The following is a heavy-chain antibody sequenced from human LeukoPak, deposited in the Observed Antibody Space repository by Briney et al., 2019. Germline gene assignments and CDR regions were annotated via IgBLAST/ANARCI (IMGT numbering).Heavy chain of an antibody. J-gene: IGHJ6*04. CDR1: GFTFSSYG. V-gene: IGHV3-48*03. CDR3: ARDSNYDILSGSEALDYYGMDV. Sequence: GGSMRLASAASGFTFSSYGMNWVRQAPGKGLEWVSYISSCGSTIYYADSVKGRFTISRDNAKNSLYLQMNSLRAEDTAVYYCARDSNYDILSGSEALDYYGMDVWGKGTTVTVSS. CDR2: ISSCGSTI. D-gene: IGHD3-9*01.